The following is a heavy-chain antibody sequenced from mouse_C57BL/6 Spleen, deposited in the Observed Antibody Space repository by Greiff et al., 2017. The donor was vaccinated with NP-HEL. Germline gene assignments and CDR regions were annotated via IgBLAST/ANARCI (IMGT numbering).Heavy chain of an antibody. D-gene: IGHD2-1*01. CDR1: GYSFTGYY. CDR3: ARSGNYGVYYFDY. J-gene: IGHJ2*01. V-gene: IGHV1-42*01. CDR2: INPSTGGT. Sequence: VQLQQSGPELVKPGASVKISCKASGYSFTGYYMNWVKQSPEKSLEWIGEINPSTGGTTYNQKFKAKATLTVDKSSSTAYMQLKSLTSEDSAVYYCARSGNYGVYYFDYWGQGTTLTVSS.